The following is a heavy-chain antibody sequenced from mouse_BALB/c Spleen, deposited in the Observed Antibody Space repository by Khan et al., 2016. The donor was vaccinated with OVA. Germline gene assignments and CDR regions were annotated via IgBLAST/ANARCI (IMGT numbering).Heavy chain of an antibody. CDR3: SRSGYGSFAY. D-gene: IGHD2-2*01. V-gene: IGHV1S81*02. CDR2: INPSSGGT. CDR1: GYTFTSYY. Sequence: QVQLQRSGAELVKPGASVRLSCKASGYTFTSYYLYWVKQRPGQGLEWIGAINPSSGGTNFNEKFKSKATLTVDKSSSTAYIQLNSLTSEDSAVYYCSRSGYGSFAYWGQGTLVTVSA. J-gene: IGHJ3*01.